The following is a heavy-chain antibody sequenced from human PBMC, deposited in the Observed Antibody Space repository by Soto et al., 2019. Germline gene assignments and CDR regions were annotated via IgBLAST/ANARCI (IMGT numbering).Heavy chain of an antibody. Sequence: PSETLSLTCTVSGGSISSYYLSWIRQPPGKGLEWIGYIYYSGSTNYNPPLKSRVTISVDTSKNQFSLKLSSVTAADTAVYYCARNNFGSGSYYTWGQGTLVTVSS. CDR3: ARNNFGSGSYYT. CDR2: IYYSGST. J-gene: IGHJ4*02. CDR1: GGSISSYY. V-gene: IGHV4-59*12. D-gene: IGHD3-10*01.